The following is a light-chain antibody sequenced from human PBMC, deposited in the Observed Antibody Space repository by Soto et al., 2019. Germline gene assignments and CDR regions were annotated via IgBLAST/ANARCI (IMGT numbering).Light chain of an antibody. CDR1: SSDVGAYNY. CDR2: DVS. J-gene: IGLJ2*01. V-gene: IGLV2-14*01. CDR3: CSYTTSSTVV. Sequence: HSVLTQPASVSGSPGQSITISCTGTSSDVGAYNYVSWYQQYPGKAPKVIIYDVSNRPSGVSNRFSGSKSGNTASLTISGLQAEDEADYYCCSYTTSSTVVFGGGTKLTVL.